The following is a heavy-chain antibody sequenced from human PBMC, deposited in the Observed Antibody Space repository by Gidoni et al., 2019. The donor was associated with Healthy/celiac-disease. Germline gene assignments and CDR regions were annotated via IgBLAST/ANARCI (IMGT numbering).Heavy chain of an antibody. CDR1: GFHIAEYA. J-gene: IGHJ6*02. Sequence: EVQLVESGGGLVQPGRSLRLSCAAPGFHIAEYALHWVRQAPGKGLEWVSGISWNSGSIGYADSVKGRFTISRDNAKNSLYLQMNSLRAEDTALYYCAKDKTFYYYDSSDGGMDVWGQGTTVTVSS. CDR2: ISWNSGSI. CDR3: AKDKTFYYYDSSDGGMDV. D-gene: IGHD3-22*01. V-gene: IGHV3-9*01.